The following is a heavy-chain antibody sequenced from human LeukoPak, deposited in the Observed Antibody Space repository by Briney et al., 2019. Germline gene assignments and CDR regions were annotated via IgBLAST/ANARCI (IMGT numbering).Heavy chain of an antibody. Sequence: SETLSLTCTVSGGSISSYYWSWIRQPAGKGLEWIGRIYTSGSTNYNPSLKSRVTISVDTSKNQFSLKLSSVTAADTAVYYCARHGRLFEAFDYWGQGTLVTVSS. CDR3: ARHGRLFEAFDY. V-gene: IGHV4-4*07. CDR1: GGSISSYY. D-gene: IGHD3-3*01. CDR2: IYTSGST. J-gene: IGHJ4*02.